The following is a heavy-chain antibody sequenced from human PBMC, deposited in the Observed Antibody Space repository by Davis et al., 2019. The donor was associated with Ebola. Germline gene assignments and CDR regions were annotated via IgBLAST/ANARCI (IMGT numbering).Heavy chain of an antibody. CDR1: GFTFSDYY. D-gene: IGHD6-6*01. Sequence: PGGSLRLSCAASGFTFSDYYMSWIRQAPGKGLEWVSYISSGSGTIYYADSVKGRFTISRDNAKNSLYLQMNSLRDEDTAVYYCARGSAVGETLVWSDYWGQGTLVTVSS. CDR3: ARGSAVGETLVWSDY. V-gene: IGHV3-11*04. J-gene: IGHJ4*02. CDR2: ISSGSGTI.